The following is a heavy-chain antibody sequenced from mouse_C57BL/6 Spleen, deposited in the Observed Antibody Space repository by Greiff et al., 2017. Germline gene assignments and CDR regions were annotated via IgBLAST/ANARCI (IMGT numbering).Heavy chain of an antibody. D-gene: IGHD1-1*01. V-gene: IGHV1-81*01. CDR3: ARGGTTVVAKDWFAY. CDR2: IYPRSGNT. Sequence: QVQLQQSGAELARPGASVKLSCKASGYTFTSYGISWVKQRTGQGLEWIGEIYPRSGNTYYNEKFKGKATLTADKSSSTAYMELRSLTSEDSAVYFCARGGTTVVAKDWFAYWGQGTLVTVSA. J-gene: IGHJ3*01. CDR1: GYTFTSYG.